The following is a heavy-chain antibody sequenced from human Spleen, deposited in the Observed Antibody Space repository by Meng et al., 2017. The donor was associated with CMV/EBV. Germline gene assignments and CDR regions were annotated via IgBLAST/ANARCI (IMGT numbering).Heavy chain of an antibody. V-gene: IGHV3-30*04. CDR2: ISYDGSNT. CDR3: ATEVVPAAMIGDY. CDR1: GFTFSSYA. J-gene: IGHJ4*02. Sequence: ATSGFTFSSYAMHWVRQAPGKGLEWVAVISYDGSNTYYTDSVKGRFTISRDNSKNTLYLQMNSLRAEDTAVYYCATEVVPAAMIGDYWGQGTLVTVSS. D-gene: IGHD2-2*01.